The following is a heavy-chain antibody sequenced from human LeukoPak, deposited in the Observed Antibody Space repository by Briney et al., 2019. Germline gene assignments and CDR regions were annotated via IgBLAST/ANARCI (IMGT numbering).Heavy chain of an antibody. CDR2: ISSGGYTA. V-gene: IGHV3-48*03. CDR3: ARSKRDIVATIGY. J-gene: IGHJ4*02. D-gene: IGHD5-12*01. Sequence: GGSLRLSCAAAGFPLSDYEMNWVRQAPGKGLEWLSYISSGGYTADYADSVKGRFTISRDNAKNSVYLQMHSLRAEDTGLYYCARSKRDIVATIGYWGQGTLVAVSS. CDR1: GFPLSDYE.